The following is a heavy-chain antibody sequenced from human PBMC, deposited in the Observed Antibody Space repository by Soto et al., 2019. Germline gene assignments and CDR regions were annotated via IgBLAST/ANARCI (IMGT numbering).Heavy chain of an antibody. CDR3: ARSYYDSSGYYHDAFDI. D-gene: IGHD3-22*01. V-gene: IGHV1-46*01. Sequence: ASVKVSCKASGCTFTSYYMHWVRQAPGQGLEWMGIINPSGGSTSYAQKFQGRVTMTRDTSTSTVYMGLSSLRSEDTAVYYCARSYYDSSGYYHDAFDIWGQGTMVTVSS. CDR2: INPSGGST. CDR1: GCTFTSYY. J-gene: IGHJ3*02.